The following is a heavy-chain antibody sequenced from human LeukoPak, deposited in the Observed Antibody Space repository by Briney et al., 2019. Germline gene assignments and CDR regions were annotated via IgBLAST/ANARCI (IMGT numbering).Heavy chain of an antibody. CDR2: INWNGGST. CDR3: ARAVDYSSASYFDY. J-gene: IGHJ4*02. D-gene: IGHD3-10*01. Sequence: GGSLRLSCAASGFTFDDYGMSWVRQAPGKGLEWVSGINWNGGSTGYADSVKGRFTISRDNAKNSLYLQMNSLRAEDTAVYYCARAVDYSSASYFDYWGQGTLVTVSS. V-gene: IGHV3-20*04. CDR1: GFTFDDYG.